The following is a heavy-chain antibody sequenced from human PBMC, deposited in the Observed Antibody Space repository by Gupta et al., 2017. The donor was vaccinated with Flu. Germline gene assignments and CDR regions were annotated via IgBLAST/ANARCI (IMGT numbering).Heavy chain of an antibody. V-gene: IGHV3-15*01. CDR2: IKSKTDGGTT. D-gene: IGHD3-10*01. J-gene: IGHJ4*02. CDR3: RTGASTGGY. CDR1: GFTFSNTW. Sequence: CAASGFTFSNTWMTWVRQAPGKGLEWVGRIKSKTDGGTTDYAAPVKGRFTISRDDSKNTLFLQMNSLKTDDTAVYYCRTGASTGGYWGQGTLVTVSP.